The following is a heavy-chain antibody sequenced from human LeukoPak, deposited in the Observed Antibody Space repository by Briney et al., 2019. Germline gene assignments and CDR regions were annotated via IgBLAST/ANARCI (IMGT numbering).Heavy chain of an antibody. J-gene: IGHJ6*03. CDR2: IIPIFGTA. CDR3: ARGNYDFSLPNYYYYMDV. V-gene: IGHV1-69*05. CDR1: VGSFSSYA. Sequence: ASVKLSCKASVGSFSSYAISWVQHAPGQGLEWMGGIIPIFGTANYAQKFQGRVAITTAESTSTAYMELSSLRAEDTDVYYCARGNYDFSLPNYYYYMDVWGKGTTVTVSS. D-gene: IGHD3-3*01.